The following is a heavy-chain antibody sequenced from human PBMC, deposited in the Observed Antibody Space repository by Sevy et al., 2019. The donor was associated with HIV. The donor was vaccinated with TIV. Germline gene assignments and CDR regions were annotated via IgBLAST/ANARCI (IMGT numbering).Heavy chain of an antibody. CDR3: ARHCSSTSCSDSFDI. CDR2: INHSGST. CDR1: GGSFSGYY. J-gene: IGHJ3*02. D-gene: IGHD2-2*01. Sequence: SETLSLTCAVYGGSFSGYYWSWFRQPPGKGLEWIGEINHSGSTNYNPSLKSRVTISIGTSKNQFSLKLSSVTAADTAVYYSARHCSSTSCSDSFDIWGQGTMVTVSS. V-gene: IGHV4-34*01.